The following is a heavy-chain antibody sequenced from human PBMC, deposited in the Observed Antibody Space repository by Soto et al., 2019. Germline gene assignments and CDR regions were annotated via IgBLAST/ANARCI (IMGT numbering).Heavy chain of an antibody. CDR1: GGTFSSYA. CDR3: ARVGIAVKDYYYYGMDV. Sequence: VKVSCKASGGTFSSYAISWVRQAPGQGLEWMGGIIPIFGTANYAQKFQGRVTITADESTSTAYMELSSLRSEDTAVYYCARVGIAVKDYYYYGMDVWGQGTTVTAP. J-gene: IGHJ6*02. CDR2: IIPIFGTA. D-gene: IGHD6-19*01. V-gene: IGHV1-69*01.